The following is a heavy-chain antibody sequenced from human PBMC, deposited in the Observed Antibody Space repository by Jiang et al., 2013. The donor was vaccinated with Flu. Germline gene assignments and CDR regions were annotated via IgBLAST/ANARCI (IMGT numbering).Heavy chain of an antibody. CDR2: IYYSGST. CDR1: GGSISSYY. V-gene: IGHV4-59*08. CDR3: ARQFGSSGWYGAFDI. D-gene: IGHD6-19*01. J-gene: IGHJ3*02. Sequence: GSGLVKPSETLSLTCTVSGGSISSYYWSWIRQPPGKGLEWIGYIYYSGSTNYNPSLKSRVTISVDTSKNQFSLKLSSVTAADTAVYYCARQFGSSGWYGAFDIWGQGTMVTVSS.